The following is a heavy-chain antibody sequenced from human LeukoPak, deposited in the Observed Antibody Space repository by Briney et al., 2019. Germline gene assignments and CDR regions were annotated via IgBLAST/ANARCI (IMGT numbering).Heavy chain of an antibody. CDR3: AREIGASDI. J-gene: IGHJ3*02. D-gene: IGHD3-22*01. Sequence: GESLRLSCEASGFTFSSYAMTWVRQAPGKGLEWVSVISDSGGSTYYADSVKGRFTISRDNSKNTLYLQMNSLRAEDTAVYYCAREIGASDIWGQGTMVTVSS. V-gene: IGHV3-23*01. CDR1: GFTFSSYA. CDR2: ISDSGGST.